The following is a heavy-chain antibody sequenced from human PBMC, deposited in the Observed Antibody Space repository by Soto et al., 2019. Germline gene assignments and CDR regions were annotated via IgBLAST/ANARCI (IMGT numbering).Heavy chain of an antibody. CDR3: AHNYDILTGSNWFDP. J-gene: IGHJ5*02. CDR2: IYWDDDK. Sequence: ITLKESGPTLVKPTQTLTLTCTFSGFSLSTSGVGVGWIRQPPGKALEWLALIYWDDDKRYSPSLKSRLTITKDTSKNQVVLTMTNMDPVDTATYYCAHNYDILTGSNWFDPWGQGTLVTVSS. D-gene: IGHD3-9*01. V-gene: IGHV2-5*02. CDR1: GFSLSTSGVG.